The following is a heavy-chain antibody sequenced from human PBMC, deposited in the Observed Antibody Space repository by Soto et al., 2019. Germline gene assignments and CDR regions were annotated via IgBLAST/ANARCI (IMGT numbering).Heavy chain of an antibody. CDR2: INPSGGST. J-gene: IGHJ3*02. CDR1: GYTFTSYY. Sequence: ASVKVSCKASGYTFTSYYMHWLRQSPGQGLEWMGIINPSGGSTSYAQKFQGRVTMTRDTSTSTVYMELSSLRSEDTAVYYCTTDGSLHVAHAFDIWGQGTMVTVSS. CDR3: TTDGSLHVAHAFDI. D-gene: IGHD2-15*01. V-gene: IGHV1-46*01.